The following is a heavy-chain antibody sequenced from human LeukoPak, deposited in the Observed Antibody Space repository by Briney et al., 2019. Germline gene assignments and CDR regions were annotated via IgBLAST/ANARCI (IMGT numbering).Heavy chain of an antibody. CDR3: XXDTGYGYVDY. CDR1: GYTFTSYG. D-gene: IGHD3-10*01. CDR2: ISAYNGNT. Sequence: GESLKISCKASGYTFTSYGISWVRQAPGQGLEWMGWISAYNGNTNYAQKLQGRVTMTTDTSTSTAYMELRSLRSDDTAVYSXXXDTGYGYVDYWGQGTLVTVSS. V-gene: IGHV1-18*01. J-gene: IGHJ4*02.